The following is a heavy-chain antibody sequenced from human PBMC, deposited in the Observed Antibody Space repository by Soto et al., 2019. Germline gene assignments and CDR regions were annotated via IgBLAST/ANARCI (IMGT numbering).Heavy chain of an antibody. CDR2: IIPILGIA. CDR3: AIEINIVATKYFQH. CDR1: GGTFSSYT. D-gene: IGHD5-12*01. J-gene: IGHJ1*01. V-gene: IGHV1-69*02. Sequence: SVKVSCKASGGTFSSYTISWVRQAPGQGLEWMGRIIPILGIANYAQKFQGRVTITADKSTSTAYMELSSLRSEDTAVYYCAIEINIVATKYFQHWGQGTLVTVSS.